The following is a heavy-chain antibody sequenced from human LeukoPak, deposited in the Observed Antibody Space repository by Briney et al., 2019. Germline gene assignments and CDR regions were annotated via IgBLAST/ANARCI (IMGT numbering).Heavy chain of an antibody. CDR3: ARGHLTDTSLDY. J-gene: IGHJ4*02. Sequence: GGSLRLSCAASGFTFSSYGMHWVRQAPGKGLEWVAVIPYDGSNKYYADSVKGRFTISRDNSKNTLYLQMNSLRAEDTAVYYCARGHLTDTSLDYWGQGTLVTVSS. V-gene: IGHV3-30*03. D-gene: IGHD5-18*01. CDR1: GFTFSSYG. CDR2: IPYDGSNK.